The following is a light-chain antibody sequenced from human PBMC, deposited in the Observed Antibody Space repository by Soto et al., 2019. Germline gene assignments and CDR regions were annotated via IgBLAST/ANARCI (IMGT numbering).Light chain of an antibody. J-gene: IGKJ1*01. CDR3: QQYDKWPWT. V-gene: IGKV3-15*01. Sequence: DIVMTQSPATLSMSPGERATLSCRASQTINNNLAWNQQKPGQPPRLLIYCASTRATGIPDRFSGSGSGTEFTLTIRGLEAEDFAFCYCQQYDKWPWTFGQGTKVEIK. CDR2: CAS. CDR1: QTINNN.